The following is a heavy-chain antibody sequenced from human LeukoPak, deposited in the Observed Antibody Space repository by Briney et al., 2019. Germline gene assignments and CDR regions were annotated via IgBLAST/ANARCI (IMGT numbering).Heavy chain of an antibody. CDR3: ARAVRGAMDV. D-gene: IGHD3-10*01. CDR1: GYTFTGYY. CDR2: MNLHRGGS. V-gene: IGHV1-2*02. Sequence: ASVKVSCKAFGYTFTGYYMHWVRQAPGEGLDWMGWMNLHRGGSKYAQKFQGRVTKNKDTSISTAYMELSRLRSDDTAVYYCARAVRGAMDVWGKGTTVNVSS. J-gene: IGHJ6*03.